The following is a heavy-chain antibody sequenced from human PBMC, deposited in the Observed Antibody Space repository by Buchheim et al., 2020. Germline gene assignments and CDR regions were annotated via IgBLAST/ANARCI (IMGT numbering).Heavy chain of an antibody. J-gene: IGHJ3*02. CDR1: GFTFSSYG. CDR3: AKSALTGRVRSDAFDI. CDR2: ISYDGSNK. V-gene: IGHV3-30*18. Sequence: VQLVESGGGMVQPGRSLRLSCAASGFTFSSYGIHWVRQAPGKGLEWVTVISYDGSNKLYADSVKGRFTISRDNSKNTLFLQMNSLRAEDTAVYYCAKSALTGRVRSDAFDIWGQGT. D-gene: IGHD7-27*01.